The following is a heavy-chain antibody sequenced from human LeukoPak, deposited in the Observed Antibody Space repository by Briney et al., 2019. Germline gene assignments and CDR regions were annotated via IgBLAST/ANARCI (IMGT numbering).Heavy chain of an antibody. V-gene: IGHV3-21*01. D-gene: IGHD3-22*01. Sequence: KPGGSLRLSCAASGFTFSSYSMNCVRQAPGKGLEWVSSISSSSSYIYYADSVKGRFTISRDNAKNSLYLQMNSLRAEDTAVYYCARDLDSSGYYPPDYWGQGTLVTVSS. J-gene: IGHJ4*02. CDR1: GFTFSSYS. CDR2: ISSSSSYI. CDR3: ARDLDSSGYYPPDY.